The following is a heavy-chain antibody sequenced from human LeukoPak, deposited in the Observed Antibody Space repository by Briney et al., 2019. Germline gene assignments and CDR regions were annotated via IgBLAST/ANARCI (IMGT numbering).Heavy chain of an antibody. Sequence: SETLSLTCTVSGGSISSYYWSWIRQPAGKGLEWIGRIYTSGSTNYTPSLKSRVTMSVDTSKNQFSLKLSSVTAADTAVYYCARDIFYYGSGSHFNWFDPWGQGTLVTVSS. J-gene: IGHJ5*02. CDR1: GGSISSYY. CDR3: ARDIFYYGSGSHFNWFDP. V-gene: IGHV4-4*07. D-gene: IGHD3-10*01. CDR2: IYTSGST.